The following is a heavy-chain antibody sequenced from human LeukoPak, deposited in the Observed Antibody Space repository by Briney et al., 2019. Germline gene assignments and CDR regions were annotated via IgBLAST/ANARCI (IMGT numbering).Heavy chain of an antibody. J-gene: IGHJ4*01. CDR3: ARDHRYAFDN. D-gene: IGHD5-12*01. CDR1: GFNFIDYS. Sequence: PGGSLRLSCAASGFNFIDYSMNWVRQAPGKGLEWISYIGLSSGNTKYADSLKGRFTISRDKARNSLYLQMNSLRVEDTAVYYCARDHRYAFDNWGHGTLVSVSS. V-gene: IGHV3-48*01. CDR2: IGLSSGNT.